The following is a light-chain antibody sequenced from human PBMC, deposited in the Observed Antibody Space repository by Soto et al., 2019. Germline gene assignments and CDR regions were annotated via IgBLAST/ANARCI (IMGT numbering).Light chain of an antibody. V-gene: IGKV3-20*01. CDR3: QQYGNSPRT. Sequence: IELTQSPGTLSLSPGQRATLSSRPSQSVSNNYLAWYQKKPGQAPRLIIYGASSRATGIPDRCSGSGSETDCTLTISRLEPEDVAVYYCQQYGNSPRTLGQGTKVDIK. CDR2: GAS. J-gene: IGKJ1*01. CDR1: QSVSNNY.